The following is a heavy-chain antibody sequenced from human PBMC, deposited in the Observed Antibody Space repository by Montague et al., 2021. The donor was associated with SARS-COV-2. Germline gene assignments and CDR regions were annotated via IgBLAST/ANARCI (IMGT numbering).Heavy chain of an antibody. CDR3: ARLVWFGGLSSENWFDP. CDR1: GGSISSSSNY. D-gene: IGHD3-10*01. CDR2: IYYSGXT. J-gene: IGHJ5*02. Sequence: SETLSLTCTVSGGSISSSSNYWGWIRQPPGKGLEWIGSIYYSGXTXYXXXXKXRVTISVDTSKNQFSLKLNSVTAADTAVYYCARLVWFGGLSSENWFDPWGQGTLVTVSS. V-gene: IGHV4-39*01.